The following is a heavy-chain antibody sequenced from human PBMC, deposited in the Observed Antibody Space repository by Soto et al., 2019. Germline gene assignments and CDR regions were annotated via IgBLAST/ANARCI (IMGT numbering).Heavy chain of an antibody. CDR1: GGSISSGGYY. Sequence: SETLSLTCTVSGGSISSGGYYWSWIRQHPGKGLEWIGYIYYSGSTYYNPSLKSRVTISVDTSKNQFSLKLSSVTAADTAVYYCARVISRLYSGYAFFDYWGQGTLVTVSS. CDR3: ARVISRLYSGYAFFDY. D-gene: IGHD5-12*01. V-gene: IGHV4-31*03. CDR2: IYYSGST. J-gene: IGHJ4*02.